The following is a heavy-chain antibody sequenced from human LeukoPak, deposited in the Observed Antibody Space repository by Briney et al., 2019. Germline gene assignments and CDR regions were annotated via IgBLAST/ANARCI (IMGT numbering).Heavy chain of an antibody. V-gene: IGHV3-9*01. CDR1: GFTFDDYA. D-gene: IGHD3-16*01. J-gene: IGHJ4*02. CDR3: ARDLRLDYVWGVNAGYFDY. Sequence: GGSLRLSCAASGFTFDDYAMHWVRQAPGRGLEWVSGISWNSGSIGYADSVKGRFTISRDNAKNSLYLQMNSLRAEDTAVYYCARDLRLDYVWGVNAGYFDYWGQGTLVTVSS. CDR2: ISWNSGSI.